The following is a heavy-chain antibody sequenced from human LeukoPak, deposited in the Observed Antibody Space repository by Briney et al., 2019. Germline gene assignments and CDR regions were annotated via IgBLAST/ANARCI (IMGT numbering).Heavy chain of an antibody. CDR1: GYTFTSYG. CDR3: ARVPAWLGPHDY. J-gene: IGHJ4*02. Sequence: ASVKVSCKASGYTFTSYGISWVRQAPGQGLEWMGWISAYNGNTNYAQKLQGRVTMTTVTSTSTAYMELRSLRSDGTAVYYCARVPAWLGPHDYWGQGTLVTVSS. V-gene: IGHV1-18*01. CDR2: ISAYNGNT. D-gene: IGHD3-10*01.